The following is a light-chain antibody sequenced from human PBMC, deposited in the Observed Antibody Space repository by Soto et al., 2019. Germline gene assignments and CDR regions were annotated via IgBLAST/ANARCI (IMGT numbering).Light chain of an antibody. Sequence: EIVLTQSPATLSLSPGERATLSCRASQSVSSYLAWYQQKPGQAPRLLIYDASNRATGIPARFSGSGSGTDFTLTISSLEPEDFAVYYCQQRSNWPIFTFGPGTKEDIK. CDR2: DAS. CDR1: QSVSSY. V-gene: IGKV3-11*01. CDR3: QQRSNWPIFT. J-gene: IGKJ3*01.